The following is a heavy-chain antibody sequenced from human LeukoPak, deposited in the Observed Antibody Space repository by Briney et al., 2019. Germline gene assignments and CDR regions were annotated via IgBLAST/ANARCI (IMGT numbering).Heavy chain of an antibody. CDR1: GFTVSSNY. CDR2: IYSGGST. D-gene: IGHD1-7*01. CDR3: ARAQETTSDFDAFDI. Sequence: GGSLRLSCAASGFTVSSNYMSWVRQAPGKGLDWVSVIYSGGSTYYADSVKGRFTISRANSKNTLYLQINSLRAEDTAVYYCARAQETTSDFDAFDIWGQGTMVTVSS. J-gene: IGHJ3*02. V-gene: IGHV3-66*01.